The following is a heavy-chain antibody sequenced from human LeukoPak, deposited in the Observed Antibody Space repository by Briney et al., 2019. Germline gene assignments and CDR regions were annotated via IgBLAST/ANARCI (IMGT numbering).Heavy chain of an antibody. D-gene: IGHD1-26*01. V-gene: IGHV5-51*01. J-gene: IGHJ4*02. CDR2: IHPGDSDT. CDR1: GYSFTSYC. CDR3: ASLKDRSYYYFDY. Sequence: GESLKISCQVSGYSFTSYCIGWVRQMPGKGLEWMGIIHPGDSDTRYSPSFQGQVTISADKSISTAYLQWSSLKASDTAMYYCASLKDRSYYYFDYWGQGTLVTVSS.